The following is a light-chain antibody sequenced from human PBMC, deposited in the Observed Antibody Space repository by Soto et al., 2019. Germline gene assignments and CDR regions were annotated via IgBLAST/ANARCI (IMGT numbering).Light chain of an antibody. CDR2: GTS. J-gene: IGKJ1*01. V-gene: IGKV3-20*01. CDR1: QSVGSSY. Sequence: PGERATLSCRASQSVGSSYLAWYQQKPGQAPRVLIYGTSSRATGIPDRFSGSGSGTDFTLTISRLEPEDFAVYYCQQYTTSSWTFGQGTKVDIK. CDR3: QQYTTSSWT.